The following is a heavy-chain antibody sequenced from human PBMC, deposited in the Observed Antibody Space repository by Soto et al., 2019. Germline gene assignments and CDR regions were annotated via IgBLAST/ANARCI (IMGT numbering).Heavy chain of an antibody. CDR1: GDSVSSNSAA. Sequence: QTLSLTCTISGDSVSSNSAAWNWIRQSPSRGLEWLGRTYYRSKWYNDYAVSVKSRITINPDTSKNQFSLQLNSVTPEDTAVYYCASTNGRIAAAGTYYYYGMDVWGQGTTVTVSS. CDR2: TYYRSKWYN. D-gene: IGHD6-13*01. J-gene: IGHJ6*02. CDR3: ASTNGRIAAAGTYYYYGMDV. V-gene: IGHV6-1*01.